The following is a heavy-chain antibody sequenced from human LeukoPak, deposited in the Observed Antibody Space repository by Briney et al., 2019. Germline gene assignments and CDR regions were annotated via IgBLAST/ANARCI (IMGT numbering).Heavy chain of an antibody. V-gene: IGHV3-48*02. J-gene: IGHJ6*02. CDR1: GFTFSSYS. CDR3: AREIKGYCSSTSCYTLYYYYGMDV. Sequence: GGSLRLSCAASGFTFSSYSMNWVRQAPGKGLEWVSYISSSSSTIYYADSVKGRFTISRDTAKNSLYLQMNSLRDEDTAVYYCAREIKGYCSSTSCYTLYYYYGMDVWGQGTTVTVSS. CDR2: ISSSSSTI. D-gene: IGHD2-2*02.